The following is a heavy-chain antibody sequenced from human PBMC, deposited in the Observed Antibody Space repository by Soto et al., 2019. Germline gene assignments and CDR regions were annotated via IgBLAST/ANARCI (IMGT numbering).Heavy chain of an antibody. D-gene: IGHD5-12*01. J-gene: IGHJ4*02. CDR3: ARVIEMATIFDS. Sequence: SETLSLTCTVSGGSISSGDYFWSWIRQSPGKGLEWIGYIYYSGSTYYNPSLKSRLTMSVDTSKNQFSLKMNSVTAADTAVYYCARVIEMATIFDSWGQGTLVTVSS. V-gene: IGHV4-30-4*01. CDR2: IYYSGST. CDR1: GGSISSGDYF.